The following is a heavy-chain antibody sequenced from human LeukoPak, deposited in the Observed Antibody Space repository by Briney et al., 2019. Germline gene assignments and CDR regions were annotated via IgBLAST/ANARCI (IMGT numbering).Heavy chain of an antibody. Sequence: PGGPLILSCAASGLRFDDYVMSLGRHVPGEGLEVVSSTNWEGTSKGYADSVKDRLTISRDNVQNFLYMQMNSLRVEDTALYFCGRVYCSTTSCYDYYDYYMVGWGKGTTVTVSS. V-gene: IGHV3-20*04. J-gene: IGHJ6*03. CDR1: GLRFDDYV. CDR2: TNWEGTSK. D-gene: IGHD2-2*01. CDR3: GRVYCSTTSCYDYYDYYMVG.